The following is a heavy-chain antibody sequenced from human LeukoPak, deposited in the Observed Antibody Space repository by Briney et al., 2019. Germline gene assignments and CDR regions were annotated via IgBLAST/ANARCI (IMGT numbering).Heavy chain of an antibody. CDR2: ISDSGGAT. J-gene: IGHJ5*02. D-gene: IGHD5-12*01. V-gene: IGHV3-23*01. CDR3: ARDMSPDIVATIPPGWFDP. Sequence: GGSQRLSCAASGFTFSTYAMTWVRQAPGKGLEWVSTISDSGGATYYTDSVKGRFTISRDNSKNTLYLQMNSLRADDTAVYYCARDMSPDIVATIPPGWFDPWGQGTLVTVSS. CDR1: GFTFSTYA.